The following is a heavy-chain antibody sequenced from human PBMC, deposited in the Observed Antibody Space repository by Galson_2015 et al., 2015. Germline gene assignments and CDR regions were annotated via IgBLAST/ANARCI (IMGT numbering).Heavy chain of an antibody. Sequence: LRLSCAASGFTFSSYSLNWVRQAPGKGLEWVSYISSSSSTIYYADSVKGRFTISRDNAKNSLYLQMNSLRDEDTAVYYCARDSRVDYDILTGYPKRSGMDVWGQGTTVTVSS. CDR2: ISSSSSTI. CDR1: GFTFSSYS. D-gene: IGHD3-9*01. CDR3: ARDSRVDYDILTGYPKRSGMDV. J-gene: IGHJ6*02. V-gene: IGHV3-48*02.